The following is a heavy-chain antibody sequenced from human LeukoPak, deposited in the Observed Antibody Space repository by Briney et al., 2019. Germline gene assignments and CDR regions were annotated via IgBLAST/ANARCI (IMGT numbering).Heavy chain of an antibody. CDR3: ARISGSYSDAFDI. D-gene: IGHD1-26*01. V-gene: IGHV1-69*13. CDR2: IIPIFGTA. Sequence: SVKVSCKASGGTFSSYAISWVRQAPGQGLEWMGGIIPIFGTANYAQKFQGRVTITADDSTSTAYMELSSLRSEDTAVYYCARISGSYSDAFDIWGQGTMVTVSS. CDR1: GGTFSSYA. J-gene: IGHJ3*02.